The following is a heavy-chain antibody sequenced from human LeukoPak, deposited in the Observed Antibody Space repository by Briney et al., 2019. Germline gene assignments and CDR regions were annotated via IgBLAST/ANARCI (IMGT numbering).Heavy chain of an antibody. J-gene: IGHJ4*02. Sequence: PGGSLRLSCAASGFTFSSYSMNWVRQAPGKGLEWVSSISGSSSYIYYADSVKGRFTISRDNSKNTLYLQVNSLRAEDTAVYYCAKGGKWDVTPFDYWGQGTLVTVSS. CDR1: GFTFSSYS. V-gene: IGHV3-21*04. CDR2: ISGSSSYI. D-gene: IGHD1-26*01. CDR3: AKGGKWDVTPFDY.